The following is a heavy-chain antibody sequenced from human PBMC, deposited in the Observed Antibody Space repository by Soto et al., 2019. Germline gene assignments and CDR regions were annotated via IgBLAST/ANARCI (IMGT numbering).Heavy chain of an antibody. Sequence: EVQLVESGGGLVKPGGSLRLSCAASGFTFGNAWMNWVRQAPGKGLEWVGRIKSKTDGGTTDYAAPVKGRFTISRDDSKNTLYLQMNSLKTEDTAVYYCTTRYNWNYVVSYWGQGTLVTVSS. D-gene: IGHD1-7*01. CDR1: GFTFGNAW. CDR3: TTRYNWNYVVSY. CDR2: IKSKTDGGTT. J-gene: IGHJ4*02. V-gene: IGHV3-15*07.